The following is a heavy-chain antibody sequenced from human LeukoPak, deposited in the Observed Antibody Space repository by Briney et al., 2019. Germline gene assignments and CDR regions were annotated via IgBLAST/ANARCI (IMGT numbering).Heavy chain of an antibody. CDR3: ASYSSGWYAPRAFDI. CDR1: GGSISSGGYY. V-gene: IGHV4-31*03. J-gene: IGHJ3*02. CDR2: IYYSGST. Sequence: SETLSLTCTVSGGSISSGGYYWSWIRQHPGKGLEWIGYIYYSGSTYYNPSLKSRVTISVDKSKNQSSLKLSSVTAADTAGYYCASYSSGWYAPRAFDIWGQGTMVTVSS. D-gene: IGHD6-19*01.